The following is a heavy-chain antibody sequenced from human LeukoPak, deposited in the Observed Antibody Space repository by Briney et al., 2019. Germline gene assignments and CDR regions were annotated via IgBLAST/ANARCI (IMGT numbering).Heavy chain of an antibody. Sequence: GRSLRLSCAASGFTFDDYAMHWVRQAPGKGLEWVSGISWNSGSIGYADSVKGRFTISRDNAKNSLYLQMNSLRAEDTALYYCAKGFTMIVVVIPYFDYWGQGTLVTVSS. CDR1: GFTFDDYA. V-gene: IGHV3-9*01. J-gene: IGHJ4*02. CDR2: ISWNSGSI. CDR3: AKGFTMIVVVIPYFDY. D-gene: IGHD3-22*01.